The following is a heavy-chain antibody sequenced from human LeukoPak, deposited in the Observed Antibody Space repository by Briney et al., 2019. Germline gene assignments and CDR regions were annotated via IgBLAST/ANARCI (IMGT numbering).Heavy chain of an antibody. CDR2: MNPNSGNT. D-gene: IGHD1-26*01. J-gene: IGHJ6*03. Sequence: ASVKVSCKASGYTFTSYDINWVRQATGQGLDWMGWMNPNSGNTNYAQKLQGRVTMTTDTSTSTAYMELRSLRSDDTAVYYCARRAGATGYYYYYYMDVWGKGTTVTISS. CDR1: GYTFTSYD. V-gene: IGHV1-18*01. CDR3: ARRAGATGYYYYYYMDV.